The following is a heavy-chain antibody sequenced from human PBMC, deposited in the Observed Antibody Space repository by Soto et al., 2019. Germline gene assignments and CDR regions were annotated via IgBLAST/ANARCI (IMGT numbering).Heavy chain of an antibody. Sequence: GGSLRLSYAASGFTFDDYAMHWVRQAPGKGLEWVSGISWNSGSIGYADSVKGRFTISRDNAKNSLYLQMNSLRAEDTALYYCAVAAAGTVSVAFDIWGQGTMVTVSS. CDR1: GFTFDDYA. D-gene: IGHD6-13*01. V-gene: IGHV3-9*01. CDR2: ISWNSGSI. CDR3: AVAAAGTVSVAFDI. J-gene: IGHJ3*02.